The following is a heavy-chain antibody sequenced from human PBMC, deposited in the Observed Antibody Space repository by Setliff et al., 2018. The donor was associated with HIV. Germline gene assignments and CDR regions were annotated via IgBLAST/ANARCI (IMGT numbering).Heavy chain of an antibody. D-gene: IGHD6-19*01. CDR3: ASCMAGHYYYYMDV. J-gene: IGHJ6*03. CDR2: INPNSGGT. CDR1: GYTFTGYY. Sequence: ASVKVSCKASGYTFTGYYVHWVRQAPGQGLEWMGWINPNSGGTNYAQKFQGRVTMTRDTSISTAHMELSRLTSDDTAVYYCASCMAGHYYYYMDVWGKGTTVTVSS. V-gene: IGHV1-2*02.